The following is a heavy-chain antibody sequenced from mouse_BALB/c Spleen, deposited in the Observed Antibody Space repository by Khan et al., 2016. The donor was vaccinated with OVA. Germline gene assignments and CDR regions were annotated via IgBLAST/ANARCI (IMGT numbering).Heavy chain of an antibody. J-gene: IGHJ4*01. Sequence: QIQLVQSGPELKKPGETVKISCKASGYTFTSFGMNWVKQAPGKGLEWMGWINTYTGEPTYADDFKGRFAFSLETSARTAYLQINNLKNEDTATFCCARPPYFSNTMAYWGQGTSVTVSS. D-gene: IGHD2-10*01. CDR1: GYTFTSFG. CDR2: INTYTGEP. V-gene: IGHV9-3-1*01. CDR3: ARPPYFSNTMAY.